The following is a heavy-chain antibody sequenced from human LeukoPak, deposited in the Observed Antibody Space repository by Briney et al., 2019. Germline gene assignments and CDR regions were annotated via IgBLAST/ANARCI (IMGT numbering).Heavy chain of an antibody. Sequence: GSLRLSCAASGFTFSSYAMSWVRQAPGKGLEWVSYISSSGSTIYYADSVKGRFTISRDNAKNSLYLQMNSLRAEDTAVYYCARRSGEFGEFHAFDIWGQGTMVTVSS. CDR2: ISSSGSTI. D-gene: IGHD3-10*01. V-gene: IGHV3-48*04. J-gene: IGHJ3*02. CDR3: ARRSGEFGEFHAFDI. CDR1: GFTFSSYA.